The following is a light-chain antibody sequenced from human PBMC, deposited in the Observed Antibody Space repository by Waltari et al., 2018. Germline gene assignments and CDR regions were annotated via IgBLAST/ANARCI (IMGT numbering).Light chain of an antibody. J-gene: IGLJ2*01. V-gene: IGLV1-44*01. CDR2: GNN. CDR3: SAWDDSLSGVI. CDR1: HSYVGWKP. Sequence: QSVLTLPPSTSGSPGLRNPIPCSRGHSYVGWKPGHWYLQLPGTAPKLLIFGNNQRPSGVPDRFSGSKSGTSASLAISGLQSEDEADYYCSAWDDSLSGVIFGGGTKLTVL.